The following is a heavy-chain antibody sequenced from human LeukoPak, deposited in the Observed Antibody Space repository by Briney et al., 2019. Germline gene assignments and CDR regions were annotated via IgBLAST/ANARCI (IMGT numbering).Heavy chain of an antibody. Sequence: GRSLRLSCAASGFTFSSYSMNWVRQAPGKGLEWVSGISWNSGSIGYADSVKGRFTISRDNAKNSLYLQMNSLGAEDTALYYCAKGAAPDPDNYFDYWGQGTLVTVSS. V-gene: IGHV3-9*01. J-gene: IGHJ4*02. CDR2: ISWNSGSI. CDR1: GFTFSSYS. CDR3: AKGAAPDPDNYFDY.